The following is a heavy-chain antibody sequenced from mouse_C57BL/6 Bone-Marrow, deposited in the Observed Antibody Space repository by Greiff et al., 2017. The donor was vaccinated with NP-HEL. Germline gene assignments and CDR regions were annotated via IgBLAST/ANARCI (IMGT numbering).Heavy chain of an antibody. J-gene: IGHJ2*01. V-gene: IGHV1-64*01. D-gene: IGHD2-5*01. Sequence: VQLQQPGAELVKPGASVKLSCKASGYTFTSYWMHWVKQRPGQGLEWIGMIHPNSGSTNYNEKFKSKATLTVDKSSSSAYMQLSSLTSENSAVYYGARDPGSKENYWGQGTTLTVS. CDR3: ARDPGSKENY. CDR1: GYTFTSYW. CDR2: IHPNSGST.